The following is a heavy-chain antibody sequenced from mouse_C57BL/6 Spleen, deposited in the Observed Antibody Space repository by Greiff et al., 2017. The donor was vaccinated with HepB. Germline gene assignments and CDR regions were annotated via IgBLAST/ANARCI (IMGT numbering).Heavy chain of an antibody. J-gene: IGHJ2*01. V-gene: IGHV1-50*01. CDR3: ARGDYGSVYYFDY. Sequence: QVQLQQPGAELVKPGASVKLSYKASGYTFTSYWMQWVKQRPGQGLEWIGEIDPSDSYTNYNQKFKGKATLTVDTSSSTAYMQLSSLTSEDSAVYYCARGDYGSVYYFDYWGQGTTLTVSS. CDR1: GYTFTSYW. CDR2: IDPSDSYT. D-gene: IGHD1-1*01.